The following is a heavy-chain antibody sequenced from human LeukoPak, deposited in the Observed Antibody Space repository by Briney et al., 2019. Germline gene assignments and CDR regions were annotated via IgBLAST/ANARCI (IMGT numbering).Heavy chain of an antibody. V-gene: IGHV3-21*01. CDR1: GFTFSSYS. CDR3: ARDNNWNYYGMDV. J-gene: IGHJ6*02. Sequence: GRSLRLSCAASGFTFSSYSMNWVRQAPGKGLEWVSSISSSSSYIYYADSVKGRFTISRDNAKNSLYLQMNSLRAEDTAVYYCARDNNWNYYGMDVWGQGTTVTVSS. CDR2: ISSSSSYI. D-gene: IGHD1-20*01.